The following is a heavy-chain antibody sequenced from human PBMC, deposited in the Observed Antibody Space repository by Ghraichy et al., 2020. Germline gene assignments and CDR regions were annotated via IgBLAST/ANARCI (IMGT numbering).Heavy chain of an antibody. D-gene: IGHD4-11*01. Sequence: LRLSCTVSGGSISSGGYYWSWIRQHPGKGLEWIGYIYYSGSTYYNPSLKSRVTISVDTSKNQFSLKLSSVTAADTAVYYCARTTADWFDPWGQGTLVTVSS. CDR2: IYYSGST. CDR1: GGSISSGGYY. CDR3: ARTTADWFDP. V-gene: IGHV4-31*03. J-gene: IGHJ5*02.